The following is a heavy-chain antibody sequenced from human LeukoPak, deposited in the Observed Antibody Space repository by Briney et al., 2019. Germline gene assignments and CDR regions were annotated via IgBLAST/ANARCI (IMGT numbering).Heavy chain of an antibody. CDR3: ARGGGFGELFSYYFDY. D-gene: IGHD3-10*01. Sequence: PSETLSLTCTVSGGSISSYSWSWIRQPPGKGLEWIGYIYHSGSTYYNPSLKSRVTISVDRSKNQFSLKLSSVTAADTAVYYCARGGGFGELFSYYFDYWGQGTLVTVSS. J-gene: IGHJ4*02. V-gene: IGHV4-30-2*01. CDR2: IYHSGST. CDR1: GGSISSYS.